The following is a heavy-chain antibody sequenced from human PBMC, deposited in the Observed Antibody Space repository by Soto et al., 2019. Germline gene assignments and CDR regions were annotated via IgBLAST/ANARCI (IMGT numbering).Heavy chain of an antibody. Sequence: GESLKISCQCSGYSFNSNWITWVRQMPEKGLEWMGIIYPGDSETRYSPSLQGQVTISADKSIATAYLQWSSLEASDAAIYYCARRLASLQNSMDGWGQRTTVTV. CDR2: IYPGDSET. CDR1: GYSFNSNW. D-gene: IGHD3-3*02. V-gene: IGHV5-51*01. J-gene: IGHJ6*02. CDR3: ARRLASLQNSMDG.